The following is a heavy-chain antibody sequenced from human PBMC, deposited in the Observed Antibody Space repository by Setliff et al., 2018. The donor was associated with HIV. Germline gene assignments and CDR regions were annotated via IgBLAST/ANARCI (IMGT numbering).Heavy chain of an antibody. J-gene: IGHJ4*02. CDR2: IYHSGST. Sequence: TLSLTCSVSGGAISGSGYYWSWIRQPPGKALEWIGYIYHSGSTYYNPSLKSRVTMSLDTSRDQFSLNLRSVTAADTAVYFCARLIHTGLLYFDFWGLGTLVTVSS. CDR3: ARLIHTGLLYFDF. V-gene: IGHV4-30-4*01. D-gene: IGHD2-8*02. CDR1: GGAISGSGYY.